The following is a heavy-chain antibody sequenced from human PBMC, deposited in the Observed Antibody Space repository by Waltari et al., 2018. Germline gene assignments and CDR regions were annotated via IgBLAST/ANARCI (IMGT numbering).Heavy chain of an antibody. V-gene: IGHV3-48*03. J-gene: IGHJ4*02. CDR1: GLPLSSSE. CDR3: ARDYPDY. Sequence: EVPLVESGGGLVQPAGSLRLSCAPSGLPLSSSEMNWVRQAPGKGWEWVSYISKSGTTMYYADSVKGRFTVSRDNAKNSLYLQMNSLRADDTAVYYCARDYPDYWGQGTLVTVSS. CDR2: ISKSGTTM.